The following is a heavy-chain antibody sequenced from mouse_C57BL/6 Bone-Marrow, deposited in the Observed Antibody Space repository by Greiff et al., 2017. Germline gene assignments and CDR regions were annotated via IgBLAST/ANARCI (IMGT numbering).Heavy chain of an antibody. J-gene: IGHJ3*01. CDR3: ARHPSYYSNYRAWFAY. Sequence: EVMLVESGGDLVKPGGSLKLSCAASGFTFSSYGMSWVRQTPDKRLEWVATISSGGSYTYYPDSVKGRFTISRDNAKNTLYLQMSSLKSEDTAMYYCARHPSYYSNYRAWFAYWGQGTLVTVSA. CDR2: ISSGGSYT. V-gene: IGHV5-6*01. CDR1: GFTFSSYG. D-gene: IGHD2-5*01.